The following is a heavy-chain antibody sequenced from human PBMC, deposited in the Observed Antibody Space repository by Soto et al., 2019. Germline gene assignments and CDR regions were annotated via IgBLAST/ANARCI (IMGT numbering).Heavy chain of an antibody. CDR3: ARVPLTIFGVVISPLHFDY. Sequence: ASVKVSCKASGYTFTSYGISRVRQAPGQGLEWMGWISAYNGNTNYAQKLQGRVTMTTDTSTSTAYMELRSLRSDDTAVYYCARVPLTIFGVVISPLHFDYWGQGTLVTVSS. CDR2: ISAYNGNT. J-gene: IGHJ4*02. V-gene: IGHV1-18*04. CDR1: GYTFTSYG. D-gene: IGHD3-3*01.